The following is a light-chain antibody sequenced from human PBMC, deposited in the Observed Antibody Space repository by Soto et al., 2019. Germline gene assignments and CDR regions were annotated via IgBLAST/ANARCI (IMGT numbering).Light chain of an antibody. V-gene: IGKV1-9*01. CDR3: QQLNSYPIT. CDR2: AAS. J-gene: IGKJ5*01. CDR1: QGINTF. Sequence: IQLTQSPSSLSASVGDRVTITCRASQGINTFLAWYQQKAGKAPKLLIYAASTLQSGVPPRFSGSGSGTDFTLTISSMQSADFATYYCQQLNSYPITFGQGTRLEIK.